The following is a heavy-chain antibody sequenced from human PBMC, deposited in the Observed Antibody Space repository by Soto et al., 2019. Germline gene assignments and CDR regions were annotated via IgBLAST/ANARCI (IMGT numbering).Heavy chain of an antibody. V-gene: IGHV2-70*04. CDR1: GFSLSTSGMR. D-gene: IGHD6-13*01. Sequence: SGPTLVNPTQTLTLTCAFSGFSLSTSGMRVSWIRQPPGKALEWLARIDWDDDKLYSTSLKTRLTISKDTSKNQVVLTMTNMDPVDTATYYCARSIVAAGNRWFDPWGQGTLVTVSS. J-gene: IGHJ5*02. CDR3: ARSIVAAGNRWFDP. CDR2: IDWDDDK.